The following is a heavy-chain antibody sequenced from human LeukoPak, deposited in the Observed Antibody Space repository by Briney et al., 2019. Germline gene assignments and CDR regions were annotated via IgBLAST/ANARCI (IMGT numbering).Heavy chain of an antibody. CDR2: IYYSGT. CDR1: GGSIGSYY. V-gene: IGHV4-59*01. CDR3: ARFTPSLWFGESWFDP. J-gene: IGHJ5*02. D-gene: IGHD3-10*01. Sequence: SETLSLTCSVSGGSIGSYYWTWIRQPPGKGLEWIGYIYYSGTNYNPSLKSRVTMSVDTSKNQFSLKLSSVTAADTAVYYCARFTPSLWFGESWFDPWGQGTLVTVSS.